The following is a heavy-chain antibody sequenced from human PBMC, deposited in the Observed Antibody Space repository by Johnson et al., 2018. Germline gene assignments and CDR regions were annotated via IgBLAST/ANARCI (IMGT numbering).Heavy chain of an antibody. CDR1: GFTFSDDY. D-gene: IGHD3-10*01. CDR3: ARVRSHAFDI. V-gene: IGHV3-11*01. CDR2: ISSSGNII. Sequence: QVQLVQSGGGLVKPGGSLRLSCAASGFTFSDDYMNWIRQAPGKGLEWVSYISSSGNIIYYVDSVKGRFTISRDNAKNSLYPQMNSLRADDTAVYYCARVRSHAFDIWGQGTMVIVSS. J-gene: IGHJ3*02.